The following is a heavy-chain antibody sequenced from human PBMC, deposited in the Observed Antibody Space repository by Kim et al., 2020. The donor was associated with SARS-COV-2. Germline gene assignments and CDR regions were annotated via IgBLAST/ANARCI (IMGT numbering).Heavy chain of an antibody. D-gene: IGHD6-19*01. CDR3: ARLFASAGFSD. CDR2: T. V-gene: IGHV4-59*08. Sequence: TNYNPSLKSRVTISVDTSKNQFSLKLSSVTAADTAVYYCARLFASAGFSDWGQGTLVTVSS. J-gene: IGHJ4*02.